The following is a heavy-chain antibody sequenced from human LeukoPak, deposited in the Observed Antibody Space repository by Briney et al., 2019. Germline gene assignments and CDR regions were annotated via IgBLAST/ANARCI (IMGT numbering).Heavy chain of an antibody. J-gene: IGHJ4*02. V-gene: IGHV3-15*01. CDR3: TTVDTMVRGVSPF. Sequence: GGSLRLSCAASGFTFSNAWMSWVRQAPGKGLEWVGRIKSKTDGGTTDYAAPVKGRFTISRDDSKNTLYLQMNSLKTEDTAVYYCTTVDTMVRGVSPFWGQGTLVIVSS. D-gene: IGHD3-10*01. CDR1: GFTFSNAW. CDR2: IKSKTDGGTT.